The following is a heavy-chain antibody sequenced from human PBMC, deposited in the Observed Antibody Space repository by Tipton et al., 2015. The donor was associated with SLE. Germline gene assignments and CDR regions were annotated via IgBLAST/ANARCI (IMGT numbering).Heavy chain of an antibody. CDR2: ITSAADK. CDR1: GFTFTTYD. D-gene: IGHD6-25*01. CDR3: ARVPPSGLPTL. V-gene: IGHV3-13*01. J-gene: IGHJ4*02. Sequence: SLRLSCAASGFTFTTYDMHWVRQPPGSGLEWVSAITSAADKYYPDSVKGRFTIFRENAKNSLYLHMNGLRPGDTAMYYCARVPPSGLPTLWDQGPLFTFSS.